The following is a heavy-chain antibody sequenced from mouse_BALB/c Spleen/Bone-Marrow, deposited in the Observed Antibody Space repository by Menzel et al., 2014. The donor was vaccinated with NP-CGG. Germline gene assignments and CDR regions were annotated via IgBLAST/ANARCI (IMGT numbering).Heavy chain of an antibody. J-gene: IGHJ4*01. CDR1: GFTFNTYA. CDR2: IRSKSNNYAT. D-gene: IGHD1-1*01. CDR3: VRPHYYGSSYRYAMDY. Sequence: DVMLVESGGGLVQPKGSLKLSCAASGFTFNTYAMNWVRQAPGKGLEWVARIRSKSNNYATYYADSVNDRFTISRDDSQSMLYLQMNNLKTEDTAMYYCVRPHYYGSSYRYAMDYWGQGTSVTVSS. V-gene: IGHV10-1*02.